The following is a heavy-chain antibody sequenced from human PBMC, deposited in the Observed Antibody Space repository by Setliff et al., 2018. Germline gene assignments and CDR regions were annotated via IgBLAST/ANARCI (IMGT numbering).Heavy chain of an antibody. V-gene: IGHV3-23*01. CDR3: AKLGIDDFDI. J-gene: IGHJ3*02. CDR2: VSGGGDYT. D-gene: IGHD7-27*01. Sequence: PGGSLRLSCEASGFIFKNHALTWVRQVPGKGLEWVSAVSGGGDYTYYADSVKGRFTISRDDNTVYLQMNSLRPEDTAVYFCAKLGIDDFDIWGQGTMVTVSS. CDR1: GFIFKNHA.